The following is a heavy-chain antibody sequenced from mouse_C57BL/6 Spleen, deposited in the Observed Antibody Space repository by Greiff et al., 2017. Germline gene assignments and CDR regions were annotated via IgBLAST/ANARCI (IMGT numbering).Heavy chain of an antibody. CDR1: GYTFTDYY. J-gene: IGHJ2*01. CDR3: ASYYGSSSLDY. CDR2: INPYNGGT. Sequence: EVQLQQSGPVLVKPGASVKMSCKASGYTFTDYYMNWVKQSHGKSLEWIGVINPYNGGTSYNQKFKGKATLTVDKSSSTAYMELNSLTSEDSAVYYCASYYGSSSLDYWGQGTTLTVSS. V-gene: IGHV1-19*01. D-gene: IGHD1-1*01.